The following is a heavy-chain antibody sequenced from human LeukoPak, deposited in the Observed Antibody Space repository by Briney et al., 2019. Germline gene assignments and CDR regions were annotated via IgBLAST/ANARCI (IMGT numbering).Heavy chain of an antibody. Sequence: RRSLRLSCAASGFTFSSYGMHWVRQAPGKGLAWVAGIWYVGSNKYYADSVKGRFTISRDNSKNTLHLQMNSLRAEDKAVYYCARDLSYDYVWGGYCWFDPWGQGTLVTVSS. CDR1: GFTFSSYG. J-gene: IGHJ5*02. CDR3: ARDLSYDYVWGGYCWFDP. CDR2: IWYVGSNK. D-gene: IGHD3-16*01. V-gene: IGHV3-33*01.